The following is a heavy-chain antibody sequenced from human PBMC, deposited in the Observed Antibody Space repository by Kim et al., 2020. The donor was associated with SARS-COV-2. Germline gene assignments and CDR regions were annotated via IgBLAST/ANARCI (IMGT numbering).Heavy chain of an antibody. J-gene: IGHJ4*02. CDR1: GGTFSSYA. D-gene: IGHD3-9*01. Sequence: SVNVYCKASGGTFSSYAISWVRQAPGQGLEWMGGIIPIFGTANYAQKFQGRVTITADESTSTAYMELSSLRSEDTAVYYCARSLRYFDWLSQPLDYWGQ. V-gene: IGHV1-69*13. CDR2: IIPIFGTA. CDR3: ARSLRYFDWLSQPLDY.